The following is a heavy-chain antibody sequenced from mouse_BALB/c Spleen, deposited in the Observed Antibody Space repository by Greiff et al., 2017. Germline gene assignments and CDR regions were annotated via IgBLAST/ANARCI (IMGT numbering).Heavy chain of an antibody. Sequence: EVQVVESGPELVKPGASVKMSCKASGYTFTSYVMHWVKQKPGQGLEWIGYINPYNDGTKYNEKFKGKATLTSDKSSSTAYMELSSLTSEDSAVYYCARLANWDEGDAMDYWGQGTSVTVSS. CDR2: INPYNDGT. CDR3: ARLANWDEGDAMDY. V-gene: IGHV1-14*01. D-gene: IGHD4-1*01. CDR1: GYTFTSYV. J-gene: IGHJ4*01.